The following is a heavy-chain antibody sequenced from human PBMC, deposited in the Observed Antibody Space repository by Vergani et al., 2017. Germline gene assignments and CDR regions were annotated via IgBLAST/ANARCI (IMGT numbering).Heavy chain of an antibody. CDR2: INPSGGST. D-gene: IGHD6-19*01. CDR1: GYTFTSYY. V-gene: IGHV1-46*01. Sequence: VQLLESGAEVKQPGASVKVSCKASGYTFTSYYMHWVRQAPGQGLEWMGIINPSGGSTSYAQKFQGRVTMTRDTSTSTVYMELSSLRSEDTAVYYCARDRGGIAVAGNWFDPWGQGTLVTVSS. J-gene: IGHJ5*02. CDR3: ARDRGGIAVAGNWFDP.